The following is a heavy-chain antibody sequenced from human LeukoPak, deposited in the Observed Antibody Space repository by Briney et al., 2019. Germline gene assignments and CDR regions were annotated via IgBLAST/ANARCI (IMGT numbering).Heavy chain of an antibody. CDR1: GGPFGIYY. V-gene: IGHV4-34*01. J-gene: IGHJ4*02. D-gene: IGHD3-10*01. Sequence: SETLSLTCAIYGGPFGIYYWSWIRQPPGKELEWIGEINHSGSTNYNPSLKSRVTISGDTSKNQFSLKLSSVTAADTAVYYCAGPGAGDLDYWGQGTLVTVSS. CDR2: INHSGST. CDR3: AGPGAGDLDY.